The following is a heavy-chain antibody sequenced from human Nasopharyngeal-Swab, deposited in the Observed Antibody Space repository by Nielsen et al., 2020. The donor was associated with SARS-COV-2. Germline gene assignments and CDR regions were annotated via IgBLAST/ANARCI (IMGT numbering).Heavy chain of an antibody. J-gene: IGHJ6*02. Sequence: GGSLRLAWAAAGFTFSSYSMNWVRQAPGKWLEWVSSISSSSSYIYYADSVKGRFTISRDNAKNSLYLQMNSLRAEDTAVYYCARETPLPRSWYLLGSYYYGMDVWGQGTTVTVSS. D-gene: IGHD6-13*01. CDR2: ISSSSSYI. CDR3: ARETPLPRSWYLLGSYYYGMDV. V-gene: IGHV3-21*01. CDR1: GFTFSSYS.